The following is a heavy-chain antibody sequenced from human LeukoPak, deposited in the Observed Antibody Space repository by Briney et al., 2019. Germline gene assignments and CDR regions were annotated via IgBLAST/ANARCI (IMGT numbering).Heavy chain of an antibody. CDR3: ARDVAGSRGSGFDY. D-gene: IGHD1-26*01. CDR1: GGTFSSYA. Sequence: SVKVSCKASGGTFSSYAISWVRQAPGQGLEWMGGIIPIFGTANYAQKFQGRVTITADESTSTAYVELSSLRSEDTAVYYCARDVAGSRGSGFDYWGQGTLVTVSS. V-gene: IGHV1-69*13. CDR2: IIPIFGTA. J-gene: IGHJ4*02.